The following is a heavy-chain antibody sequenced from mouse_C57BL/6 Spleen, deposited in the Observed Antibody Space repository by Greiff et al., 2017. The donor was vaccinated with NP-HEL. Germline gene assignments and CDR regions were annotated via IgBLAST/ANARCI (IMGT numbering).Heavy chain of an antibody. D-gene: IGHD2-1*01. J-gene: IGHJ4*01. CDR3: ARDGLLYYYYAMDY. V-gene: IGHV5-4*01. CDR1: GFTFSSYA. Sequence: EVKLMESGGGLVKPGGSLKLSCAASGFTFSSYAMSWVRQTPEKRLEWVATISDGGSYTYYPDNVKGRFTISRDNAKNNLYLQMSHLKSEDTAMYYCARDGLLYYYYAMDYWGQGTSVTVSS. CDR2: ISDGGSYT.